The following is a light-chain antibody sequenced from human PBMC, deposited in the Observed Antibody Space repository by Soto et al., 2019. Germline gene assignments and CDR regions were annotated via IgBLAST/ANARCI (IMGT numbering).Light chain of an antibody. CDR1: QSVSSY. Sequence: PGGRATLSCRASQSVSSYLAWYQQKPGRAPRLLIYDASNRATGIPARFSGSGSGTDFTLTISSLEPEDFGVYYCQQRFDSWTFGQGTKVDIK. CDR2: DAS. J-gene: IGKJ1*01. V-gene: IGKV3-11*01. CDR3: QQRFDSWT.